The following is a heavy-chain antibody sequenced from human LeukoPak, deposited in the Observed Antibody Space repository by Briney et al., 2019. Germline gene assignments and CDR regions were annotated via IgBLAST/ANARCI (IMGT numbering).Heavy chain of an antibody. CDR2: IYSGGST. CDR1: GFTFSSYG. V-gene: IGHV3-66*01. D-gene: IGHD1-1*01. CDR3: AREKRY. J-gene: IGHJ4*02. Sequence: GRSLRLSCAASGFTFSSYGMHWVRQAPGKGLEWVSVIYSGGSTYYIDSVKGRFTISRDNSKNTLYLQMDSLRAEVTAVYYCAREKRYWGQGTLVTVSS.